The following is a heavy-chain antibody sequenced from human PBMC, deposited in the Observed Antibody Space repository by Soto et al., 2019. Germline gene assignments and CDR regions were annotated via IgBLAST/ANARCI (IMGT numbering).Heavy chain of an antibody. Sequence: QVQLVQSGAEVKKPGASVKVSCKASGYTFTSYAMHWVRQAPGQRLEWMGWINAGNGNTKYSQKSQGRVTITRDTSASKAYMELSSLRSEDTAVYYCARGYCSSTSCKGGADYWGQGTLVTVSS. CDR2: INAGNGNT. CDR3: ARGYCSSTSCKGGADY. CDR1: GYTFTSYA. J-gene: IGHJ4*02. D-gene: IGHD2-2*01. V-gene: IGHV1-3*01.